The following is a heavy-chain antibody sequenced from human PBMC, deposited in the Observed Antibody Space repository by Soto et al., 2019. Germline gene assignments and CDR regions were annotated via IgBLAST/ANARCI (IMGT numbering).Heavy chain of an antibody. Sequence: PSETLSLTCTVSGGSISSYYWSWIRQPPGKGLEWIGYIYYSGSTNYNPSLKSRVTISVDKSKNHFSLKLSSVTDADTAVYYCARGGGYYGSGSYYPDSWGQGTPVTVSS. V-gene: IGHV4-59*01. D-gene: IGHD3-10*01. CDR2: IYYSGST. CDR1: GGSISSYY. J-gene: IGHJ4*02. CDR3: ARGGGYYGSGSYYPDS.